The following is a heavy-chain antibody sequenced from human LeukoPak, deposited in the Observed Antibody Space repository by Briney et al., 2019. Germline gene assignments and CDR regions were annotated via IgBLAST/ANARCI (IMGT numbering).Heavy chain of an antibody. CDR2: IYYSGST. CDR3: ARIRLDHYYYYYYMDV. J-gene: IGHJ6*03. CDR1: GGSISSYY. V-gene: IGHV4-59*05. Sequence: SETLSLTCTVSGGSISSYYWSWIRQPPGKGLEWIGSIYYSGSTYYNPSLKSRVTISVDTSKNQFSLKLSSVTAADTAVYYCARIRLDHYYYYYYMDVWGKGTTVTISS. D-gene: IGHD2/OR15-2a*01.